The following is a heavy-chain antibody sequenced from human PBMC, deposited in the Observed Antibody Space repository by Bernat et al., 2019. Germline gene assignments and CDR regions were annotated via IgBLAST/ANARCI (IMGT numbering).Heavy chain of an antibody. CDR2: INHSGST. Sequence: QVQLQQWGAGLLKPSETLSLTCAVYGGSFSGYYWSWIRQPPGKGLEWIGEINHSGSTNYNPSLKSRVTISVDTPKNQFSLKLSSVTAADTAVYYCARGERIAARPPNFDYWGQGTLVTVSS. V-gene: IGHV4-34*01. D-gene: IGHD6-6*01. J-gene: IGHJ4*02. CDR3: ARGERIAARPPNFDY. CDR1: GGSFSGYY.